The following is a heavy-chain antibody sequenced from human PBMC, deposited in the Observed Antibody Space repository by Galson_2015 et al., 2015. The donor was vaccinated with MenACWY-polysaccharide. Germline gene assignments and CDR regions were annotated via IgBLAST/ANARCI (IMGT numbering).Heavy chain of an antibody. D-gene: IGHD3-10*01. Sequence: SLRLSCAASGFTFSSYAMHWVRQAPGRGLEWISVIHSDDNTYFADSVKGRFTISRDNSKNTLFLQMNSLRAEDTALYYCTRHAWGEHWGQGTLVTVSS. J-gene: IGHJ4*02. CDR3: TRHAWGEH. V-gene: IGHV3-66*02. CDR1: GFTFSSYA. CDR2: IHSDDNT.